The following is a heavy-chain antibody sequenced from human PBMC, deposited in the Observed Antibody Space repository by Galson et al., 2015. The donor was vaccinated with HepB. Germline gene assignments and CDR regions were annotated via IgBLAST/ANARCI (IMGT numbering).Heavy chain of an antibody. J-gene: IGHJ4*02. D-gene: IGHD2-21*02. V-gene: IGHV3-48*02. CDR2: ISSSSSTI. Sequence: SLRLSCAASGFTFSSYSMHWVRQAPGKGLEWVSYISSSSSTIYYADSVKGRFTISRDNAKNSLYLQMNSLRDDDTAVYYCARLVVVTANDYWGQGTLLTVSS. CDR1: GFTFSSYS. CDR3: ARLVVVTANDY.